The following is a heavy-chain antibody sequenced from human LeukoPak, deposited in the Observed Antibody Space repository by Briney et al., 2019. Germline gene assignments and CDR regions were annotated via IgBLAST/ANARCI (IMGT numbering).Heavy chain of an antibody. CDR3: ARGAAPTYRSSGGDMAHYNWFDP. J-gene: IGHJ5*02. Sequence: SETLSLTCTVSGGSISSGTDYWGWIRQPPGAGLEWIGSIYYSGSTSYNPSLKSRVTISVDTSKNQFSLKLSSVTAADTAVYYCARGAAPTYRSSGGDMAHYNWFDPWGQGTLVTVSS. CDR1: GGSISSGTDY. V-gene: IGHV4-39*07. CDR2: IYYSGST. D-gene: IGHD6-19*01.